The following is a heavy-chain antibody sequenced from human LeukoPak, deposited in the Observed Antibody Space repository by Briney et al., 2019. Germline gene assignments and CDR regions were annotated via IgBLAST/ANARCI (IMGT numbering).Heavy chain of an antibody. CDR2: IYSDNT. J-gene: IGHJ3*01. D-gene: IGHD3-9*01. CDR3: TKDVFHWAFDV. CDR1: GFTVSSNS. V-gene: IGHV3-53*01. Sequence: PGGSLRLSCTVSGFTVSSNSMSWVRQAPGKGLEWVSFIYSDNTHYSDSVKGRFAISRDNSKNTLYLQMNSLRAEDTAVYFCTKDVFHWAFDVWGPGTLVTVSS.